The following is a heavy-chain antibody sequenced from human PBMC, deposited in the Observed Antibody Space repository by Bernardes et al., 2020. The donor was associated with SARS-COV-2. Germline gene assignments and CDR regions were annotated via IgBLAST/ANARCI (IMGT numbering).Heavy chain of an antibody. CDR3: AKDRQTSQ. J-gene: IGHJ4*02. V-gene: IGHV3-23*01. Sequence: GGCLSRTRAASGFTLSLYAMSWVRPAPGKGLEWVSTIGGIDSNTYHADSVKGRFTISRDNSKNILYLQMNSLRAEDTAVYYCAKDRQTSQWGQGTLVTVSS. CDR2: IGGIDSNT. CDR1: GFTLSLYA.